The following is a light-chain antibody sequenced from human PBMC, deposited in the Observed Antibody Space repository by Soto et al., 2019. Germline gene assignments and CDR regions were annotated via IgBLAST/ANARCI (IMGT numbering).Light chain of an antibody. CDR1: QSVSTT. V-gene: IGKV3-15*01. Sequence: EIVLTQSPCTLSLSPGERVTLSCRASQSVSTTVAWYHQKPGQAPRLLVYGASTRATGIPARFSGSGAGTDFTLTITSLQSEDFGVYFCQQYKDWPTTFGQGTKVDIK. CDR3: QQYKDWPTT. CDR2: GAS. J-gene: IGKJ1*01.